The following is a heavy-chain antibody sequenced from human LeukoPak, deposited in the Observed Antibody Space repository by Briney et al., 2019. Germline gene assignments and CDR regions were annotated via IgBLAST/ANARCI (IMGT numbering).Heavy chain of an antibody. J-gene: IGHJ6*02. CDR2: TSYDGSNN. CDR1: GFTFSTYD. CDR3: AKKKTTGYYSYYAMDD. D-gene: IGHD1-14*01. V-gene: IGHV3-30*18. Sequence: GGSLRLSCAASGFTFSTYDMHWVRQAPDKGLEWVAVTSYDGSNNYYAESVKGRFTISRDSSKSTLYLQMSSLRAEDTALYYCAKKKTTGYYSYYAMDDWGQGTTVTVSS.